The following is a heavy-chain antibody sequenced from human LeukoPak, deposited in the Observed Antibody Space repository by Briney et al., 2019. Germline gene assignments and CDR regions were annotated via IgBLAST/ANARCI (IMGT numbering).Heavy chain of an antibody. Sequence: GGSLRLSCAASGFTFSTFGMHWVRQAPGKGLEWVAVISYDGSKKYYGDSVKGRFTISRDNSMNTLYLQMNSLRAEDTAVYYCAKDLLENYDFFNWFDPWGQGTLVTVSS. CDR3: AKDLLENYDFFNWFDP. CDR2: ISYDGSKK. J-gene: IGHJ5*02. CDR1: GFTFSTFG. D-gene: IGHD3-3*01. V-gene: IGHV3-30*18.